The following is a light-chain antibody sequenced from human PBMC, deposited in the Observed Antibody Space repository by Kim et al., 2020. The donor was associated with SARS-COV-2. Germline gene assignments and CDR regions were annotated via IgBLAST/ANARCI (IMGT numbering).Light chain of an antibody. V-gene: IGKV1D-12*01. Sequence: DIQMTQSPSSVSASVGDRVTITCRASQGIRTYLAWYQQKPGKTPNLLIYDASTLQSGVPSRFSGSGSGTDFTLTSSSLQPEDFATYFCQQGNGFPITFGQGTRLEIK. CDR1: QGIRTY. CDR2: DAS. J-gene: IGKJ5*01. CDR3: QQGNGFPIT.